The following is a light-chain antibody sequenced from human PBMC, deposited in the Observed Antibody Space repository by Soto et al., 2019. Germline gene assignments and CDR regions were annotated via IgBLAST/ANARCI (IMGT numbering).Light chain of an antibody. Sequence: DIVMTQSPLSLSVTPGEPASISCRSSESLLHSIGYNYLDRYLQKPGQSPQLLIYLGSNRASGVPDRFSGSGSGTDFTLKISRVEADDVGVYYCMQGLETPTFGQGTKVEIK. V-gene: IGKV2-28*01. CDR2: LGS. J-gene: IGKJ1*01. CDR3: MQGLETPT. CDR1: ESLLHSIGYNY.